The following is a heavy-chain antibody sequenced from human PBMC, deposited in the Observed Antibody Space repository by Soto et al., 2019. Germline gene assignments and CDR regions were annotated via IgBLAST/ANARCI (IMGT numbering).Heavy chain of an antibody. Sequence: GGSLRLSCAASGFTFSSYAMHWVRQAPGKWLEWVAVISYDGSNKYYADSVKGRFTISRDNSKNTLYLQMNSLRAEDTAVYYCARDLAGQLTYGMDVWGQGTTVTVSS. D-gene: IGHD6-6*01. V-gene: IGHV3-30-3*01. CDR2: ISYDGSNK. CDR3: ARDLAGQLTYGMDV. J-gene: IGHJ6*02. CDR1: GFTFSSYA.